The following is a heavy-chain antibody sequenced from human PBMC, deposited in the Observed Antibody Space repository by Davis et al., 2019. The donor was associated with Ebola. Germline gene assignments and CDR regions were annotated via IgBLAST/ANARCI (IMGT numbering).Heavy chain of an antibody. D-gene: IGHD5-24*01. V-gene: IGHV1-18*01. CDR1: GYTFTSYG. Sequence: AASVKVSCKASGYTFTSYGISWVRQAPGQGLEWMGWISAYNGNTNYAQKFQGRVTMTRNTSISTAYMELSSLRSEDTAVYYCASTPSGWLRSGYFDYWGQGTLVTVSS. CDR2: ISAYNGNT. J-gene: IGHJ4*02. CDR3: ASTPSGWLRSGYFDY.